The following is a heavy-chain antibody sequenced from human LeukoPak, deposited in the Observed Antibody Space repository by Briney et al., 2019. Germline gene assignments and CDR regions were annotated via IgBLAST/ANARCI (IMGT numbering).Heavy chain of an antibody. CDR3: ARPLKTTVTTIGY. CDR2: ISSSSSYI. D-gene: IGHD4-17*01. Sequence: GGSLRLSCAASGFTFSTYSMNWVRQAPGKGLEWVSSISSSSSYIYYADSVKGRFTISRDNAKNSLYLQMNSLRAEDTAVYYCARPLKTTVTTIGYWGQGTLVTVSS. V-gene: IGHV3-21*01. CDR1: GFTFSTYS. J-gene: IGHJ4*02.